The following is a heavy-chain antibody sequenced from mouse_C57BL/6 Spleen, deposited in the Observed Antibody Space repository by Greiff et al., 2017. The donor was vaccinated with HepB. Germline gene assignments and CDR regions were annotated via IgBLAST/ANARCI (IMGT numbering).Heavy chain of an antibody. V-gene: IGHV1-81*01. CDR3: ARRALDYDKGNYAMDY. J-gene: IGHJ4*01. Sequence: QVQLQQSGAELARPGASVKLSCKASGYTFTSYGISWVKQRTGQGLEWIGEIYPRSGNTYYNEKFKGKATLTADKSSSTAYMELRSLTSEDSAVYFCARRALDYDKGNYAMDYWGQGTSVTVSS. CDR1: GYTFTSYG. D-gene: IGHD2-4*01. CDR2: IYPRSGNT.